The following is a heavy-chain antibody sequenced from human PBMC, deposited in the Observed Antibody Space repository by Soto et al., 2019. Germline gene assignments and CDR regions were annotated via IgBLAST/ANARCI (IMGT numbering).Heavy chain of an antibody. J-gene: IGHJ4*02. CDR3: ARHDTLGYSSGWYPPYFDY. V-gene: IGHV6-1*01. CDR1: GDSVSSNSAA. D-gene: IGHD6-19*01. CDR2: TYYRSKWYN. Sequence: SQTLSLTCAISGDSVSSNSAAWNWIRQSPSRGLEWLGRTYYRSKWYNDYAVSVKSRITINPDTSKNQFSLQLNSVTPEDTAVYYCARHDTLGYSSGWYPPYFDYWGQGTLVTVSS.